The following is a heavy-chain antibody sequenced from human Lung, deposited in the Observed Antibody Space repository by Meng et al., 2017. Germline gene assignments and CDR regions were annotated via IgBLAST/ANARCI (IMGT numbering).Heavy chain of an antibody. CDR3: ARGQKGYFDL. CDR1: GGSISSSNYY. Sequence: QVRLQESGPGLVNPYQTLSLTCPVSGGSISSSNYYWSWIRQPPGKGLEWSGHIYNSGSTYYNPSLKSRITISVDTSKNQFSLKLSSVTAADTAVYYCARGQKGYFDLWGRGTLVTVSS. CDR2: IYNSGST. J-gene: IGHJ2*01. V-gene: IGHV4-30-4*01.